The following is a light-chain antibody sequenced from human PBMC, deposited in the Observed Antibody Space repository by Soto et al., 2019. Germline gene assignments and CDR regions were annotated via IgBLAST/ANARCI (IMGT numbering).Light chain of an antibody. V-gene: IGKV1-5*03. CDR3: QQYNSYPWT. CDR1: QNIYTW. J-gene: IGKJ1*01. Sequence: DIQMIQSPSTLSASVGERVTITCRASQNIYTWLAWYQQKPGKAPNLLIYKASSLKSGVPSRFSGSGSGIEFSLTISSLQPDDFATYHCQQYNSYPWTFGQGTKVEI. CDR2: KAS.